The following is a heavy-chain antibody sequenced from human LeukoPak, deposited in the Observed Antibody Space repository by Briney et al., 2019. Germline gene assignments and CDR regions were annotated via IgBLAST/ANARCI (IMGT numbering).Heavy chain of an antibody. D-gene: IGHD5-12*01. V-gene: IGHV3-64D*06. CDR1: GFTFSSYA. CDR2: ISSNGGST. Sequence: GGSLRLSCSASGFTFSSYAMHWVRQAPGKGLEYVSAISSNGGSTYYADSMKRRFTISRGNSKNTLYLQMSRLSAEDTAVYYCVKDFFHLVATPIAFDIWGQGTMVTVSS. J-gene: IGHJ3*02. CDR3: VKDFFHLVATPIAFDI.